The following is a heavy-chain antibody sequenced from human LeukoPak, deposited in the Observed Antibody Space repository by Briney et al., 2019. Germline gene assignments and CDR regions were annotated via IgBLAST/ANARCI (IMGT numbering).Heavy chain of an antibody. Sequence: GGSLRLSCVASGFIFTNYWMSWVRQVPGKGLEWVANMKQDGREKYLVDSVKGRFTISRDNSKNTLYLQMNSLRAADTAVYYCARDLGQYYDTSDNWFDPWGQGTLVTVSS. J-gene: IGHJ5*02. D-gene: IGHD3-22*01. CDR1: GFIFTNYW. CDR2: MKQDGREK. CDR3: ARDLGQYYDTSDNWFDP. V-gene: IGHV3-7*01.